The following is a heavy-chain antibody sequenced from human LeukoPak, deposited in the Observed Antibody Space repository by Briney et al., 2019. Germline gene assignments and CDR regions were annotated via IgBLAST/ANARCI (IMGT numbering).Heavy chain of an antibody. CDR1: GFTFSSYG. CDR3: AKVGHSSGYYYVGNY. J-gene: IGHJ4*02. V-gene: IGHV3-30*18. Sequence: PGRSLRLSCAASGFTFSSYGMHWVRQAPGKGLEWVAVISYDGSNKYYADSVKGRFTISRDNSKNTLYLQMNSLRAEDTAVYYCAKVGHSSGYYYVGNYWGQGTLVTVSS. CDR2: ISYDGSNK. D-gene: IGHD3-22*01.